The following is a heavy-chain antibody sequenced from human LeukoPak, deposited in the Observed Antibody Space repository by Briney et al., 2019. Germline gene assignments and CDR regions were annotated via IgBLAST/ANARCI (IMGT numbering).Heavy chain of an antibody. Sequence: SETLSLTCAVYGGSFSSYYWSWIRQPPGKGLEWIGEINHSGSTNYNPSLKSRVTISVDTSKNQFSLKLSSVTAADTAVYYCAMAASGTDNYYYYYMDVWGKGTTVTVSS. CDR2: INHSGST. CDR1: GGSFSSYY. D-gene: IGHD1-1*01. J-gene: IGHJ6*03. CDR3: AMAASGTDNYYYYYMDV. V-gene: IGHV4-34*01.